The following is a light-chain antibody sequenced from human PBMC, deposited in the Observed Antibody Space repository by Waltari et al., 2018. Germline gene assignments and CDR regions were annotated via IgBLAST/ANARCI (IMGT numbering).Light chain of an antibody. CDR2: DVT. CDR1: SSDVGSFDF. CDR3: CSFTSSKTLV. Sequence: QSALTHPASVSGSPGQSSTISCTGASSDVGSFDFYSWYHQHPGKAPKLLIIDVTNRPSGISNRFSGSKSGNTASLTISGLQADDEVDYYCCSFTSSKTLVFGGGTKLTVL. J-gene: IGLJ2*01. V-gene: IGLV2-14*03.